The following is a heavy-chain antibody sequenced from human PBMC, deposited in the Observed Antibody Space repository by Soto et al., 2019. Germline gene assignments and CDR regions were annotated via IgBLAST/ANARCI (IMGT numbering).Heavy chain of an antibody. J-gene: IGHJ4*02. CDR2: ISYDGSNK. Sequence: PVGSLRLSCAASGFTFSSYAMHWVRQAPGKGLEWVAVISYDGSNKYYADSVKGRFTISRDNSKNTLYLQMNSLRAEDTAVYYCARAHALRTTVTTGYFDYWGQGTLVTVSS. V-gene: IGHV3-30-3*01. CDR3: ARAHALRTTVTTGYFDY. D-gene: IGHD4-4*01. CDR1: GFTFSSYA.